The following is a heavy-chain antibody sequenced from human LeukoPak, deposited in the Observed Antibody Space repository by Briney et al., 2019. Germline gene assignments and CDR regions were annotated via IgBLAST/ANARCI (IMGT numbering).Heavy chain of an antibody. J-gene: IGHJ4*02. D-gene: IGHD1-26*01. CDR2: ISGSGGKT. Sequence: GGSLRLSCAASGFTFSSYAMSWVRQAPGKGLEWVSVISGSGGKTYYADSVKGRFTISRDNSKNTLYLQMNSLRAEDTAAYYCAKGIQWELPLEYWGQGTLVTVSS. CDR1: GFTFSSYA. V-gene: IGHV3-23*01. CDR3: AKGIQWELPLEY.